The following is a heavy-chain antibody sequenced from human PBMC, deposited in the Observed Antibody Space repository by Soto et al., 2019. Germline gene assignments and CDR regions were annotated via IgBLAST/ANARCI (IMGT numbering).Heavy chain of an antibody. CDR3: ARDESSGFLDY. Sequence: SETLSLTCTVAGASIESYYWTWIRQSPGKGLEWIGYFHYTGSTNYSPSLKSRVTISVDTSLNQFSLKLRSVTAADTAVYYCARDESSGFLDYWGQGTLVTVSS. J-gene: IGHJ4*02. V-gene: IGHV4-59*01. CDR2: FHYTGST. CDR1: GASIESYY. D-gene: IGHD6-19*01.